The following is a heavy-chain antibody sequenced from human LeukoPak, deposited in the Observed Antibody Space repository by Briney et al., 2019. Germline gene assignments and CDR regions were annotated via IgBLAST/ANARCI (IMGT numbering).Heavy chain of an antibody. CDR2: ISYRGTT. CDR1: GVSVSSSY. CDR3: ARDPGSCSGGSCSFYWYFDL. J-gene: IGHJ2*01. V-gene: IGHV4-59*02. Sequence: SETLSLTCTVSGVSVSSSYWSWIRQSPGKGLEWIGYISYRGTTKYNPSLQGRVTISMDTSKNQLSLNLSSVTPADTAVYYCARDPGSCSGGSCSFYWYFDLWGRGTLVSVSS. D-gene: IGHD2-15*01.